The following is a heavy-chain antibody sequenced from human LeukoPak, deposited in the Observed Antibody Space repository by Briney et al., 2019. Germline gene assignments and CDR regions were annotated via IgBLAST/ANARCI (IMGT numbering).Heavy chain of an antibody. CDR2: ISGSGDNT. V-gene: IGHV3-23*01. J-gene: IGHJ6*01. CDR3: AKMKGHPLPKYYMDV. CDR1: GFTFSGFA. D-gene: IGHD1-26*01. Sequence: GGSLRLSCAASGFTFSGFAMSWVRGPPGKGVEWVSGISGSGDNTLYADSVKGRFTISRDNSKNTLYLEMNSLRAEDTAIYYCAKMKGHPLPKYYMDVWGQGTTVTVSS.